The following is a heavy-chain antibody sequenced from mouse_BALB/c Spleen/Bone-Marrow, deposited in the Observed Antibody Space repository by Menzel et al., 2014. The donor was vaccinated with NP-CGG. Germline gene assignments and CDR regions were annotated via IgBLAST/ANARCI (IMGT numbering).Heavy chain of an antibody. CDR2: LDPSDSYT. J-gene: IGHJ4*01. V-gene: IGHV1S127*01. CDR3: TRGANPYYYTMDY. Sequence: QVQLQQSGAELVKPGASVKMSCKASGYTFTSYWMHWVKQRPGQGLEWIGVLDPSDSYTTYNQKFKGKATLTVDTSSNTAYTQLSSLTSEDSAVYYCTRGANPYYYTMDYWGQGTSVTVSS. CDR1: GYTFTSYW. D-gene: IGHD4-1*01.